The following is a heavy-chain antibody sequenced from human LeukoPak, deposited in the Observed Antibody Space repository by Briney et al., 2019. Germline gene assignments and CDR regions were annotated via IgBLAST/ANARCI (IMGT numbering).Heavy chain of an antibody. V-gene: IGHV4-59*08. CDR3: ARLAAISGSDYPDD. Sequence: SETLSLTCTVSGVSISSYYWSWTRQPPGEGLEWIGYIFYSGNTIYNPSLRSRVTISADTSKNHFSLRLRSVTAADTAVYYCARLAAISGSDYPDDWGQGTLVTVSS. CDR2: IFYSGNT. J-gene: IGHJ4*02. CDR1: GVSISSYY. D-gene: IGHD1-26*01.